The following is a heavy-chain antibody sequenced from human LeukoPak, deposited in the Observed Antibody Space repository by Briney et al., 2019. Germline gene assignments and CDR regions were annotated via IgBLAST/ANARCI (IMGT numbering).Heavy chain of an antibody. J-gene: IGHJ4*02. D-gene: IGHD6-6*01. CDR3: ARLRIAARPRFDY. CDR1: GYSISSGYY. CDR2: IYHSGST. V-gene: IGHV4-38-2*01. Sequence: SETLSLTCAVSGYSISSGYYWGWIRQPPGKGLEWIGSIYHSGSTYYNPSLKSRVTISVDTSKNQFSLKLSSVTAADTAVYYCARLRIAARPRFDYWGQGTLVTVSS.